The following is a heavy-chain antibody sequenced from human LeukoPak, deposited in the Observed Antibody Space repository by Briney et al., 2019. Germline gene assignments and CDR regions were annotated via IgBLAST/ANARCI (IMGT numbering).Heavy chain of an antibody. CDR1: GGSISSYY. CDR2: IYYSGST. CDR3: ARSKTTVTSNWFDP. Sequence: PSETLSLTCTVSGGSISSYYWSWIRQPPGKGREGIGYIYYSGSTNYNPSLKSRVTISVDTSKNQFSLKLSSVTAADTAVYYCARSKTTVTSNWFDPWGQGTLVTVSS. V-gene: IGHV4-59*08. J-gene: IGHJ5*02. D-gene: IGHD4-17*01.